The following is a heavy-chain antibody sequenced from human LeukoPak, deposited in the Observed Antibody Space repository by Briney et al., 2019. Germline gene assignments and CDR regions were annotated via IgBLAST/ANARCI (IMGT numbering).Heavy chain of an antibody. V-gene: IGHV4-39*01. CDR1: GGSISSNSYY. D-gene: IGHD3-22*01. CDR2: IYYSGST. Sequence: PSETLSLTCAVSGGSISSNSYYWGWIRQPPGKGLEWIGSIYYSGSTYYNPSLKSRVTISVDTSKNQFSLKLSSVTAADTAVYYCARLPYDSSGYDYWGQGALVTVSS. J-gene: IGHJ4*02. CDR3: ARLPYDSSGYDY.